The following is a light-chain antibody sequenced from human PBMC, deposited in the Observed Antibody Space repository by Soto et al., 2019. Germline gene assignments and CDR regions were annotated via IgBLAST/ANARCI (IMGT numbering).Light chain of an antibody. CDR3: SSYVGTNSYV. J-gene: IGLJ1*01. CDR2: EVS. Sequence: CVRKQPASASRAHAEGVTISCTGTSSDVGGYNYVSWYQQHPGKAPKLMIYEVSKRPSGVPDRFSGSKSGNTASLTVSGLQAEDEADYYCSSYVGTNSYVFGTGTKVTVL. V-gene: IGLV2-8*02. CDR1: SSDVGGYNY.